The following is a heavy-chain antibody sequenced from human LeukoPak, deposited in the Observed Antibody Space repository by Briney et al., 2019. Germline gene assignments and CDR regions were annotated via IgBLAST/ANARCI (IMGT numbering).Heavy chain of an antibody. D-gene: IGHD7-27*01. CDR2: ISAYNGNT. J-gene: IGHJ6*03. CDR1: GYTFTSYG. CDR3: ARAPLGIDYYYMDV. V-gene: IGHV1-18*01. Sequence: ASVKVSCKASGYTFTSYGISWVRQAPGQGLEWMGWISAYNGNTNYAQKLQGRVTMTTDTSTSTAYMELRSLRSDDTAVYYCARAPLGIDYYYMDVWGEGTTVTVSS.